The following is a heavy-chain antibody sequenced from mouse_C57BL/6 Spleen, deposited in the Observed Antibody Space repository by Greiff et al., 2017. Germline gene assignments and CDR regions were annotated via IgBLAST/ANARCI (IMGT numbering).Heavy chain of an antibody. CDR2: IDPENGDT. J-gene: IGHJ4*01. Sequence: DVKLVESGAELVRPGASVKLSCTASGFNIKDDYMHWVKQRPEQGLEWIGWIDPENGDTEYASKFQGKATITADTSSNTAYLQLSSLTSEDTAVYYCTTRYYGSSSMDYWGQGTSVTVSS. D-gene: IGHD1-1*01. CDR3: TTRYYGSSSMDY. CDR1: GFNIKDDY. V-gene: IGHV14-4*01.